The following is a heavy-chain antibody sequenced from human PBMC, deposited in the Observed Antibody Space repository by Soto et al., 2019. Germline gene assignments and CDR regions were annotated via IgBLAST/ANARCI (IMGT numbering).Heavy chain of an antibody. CDR3: ARDPGFRSDY. V-gene: IGHV1-18*01. CDR2: ISAYNGNT. CDR1: GYTFTSYG. Sequence: QVQLGQSVAEVKKPGASVKVSCKASGYTFTSYGISWVRQAPGQVREWMGWISAYNGNTNYAQKLQGRVTITTDTSTSTAYMELRSLSSDDTAVYYCARDPGFRSDYWGQGTLVTVSS. J-gene: IGHJ4*02. D-gene: IGHD3-9*01.